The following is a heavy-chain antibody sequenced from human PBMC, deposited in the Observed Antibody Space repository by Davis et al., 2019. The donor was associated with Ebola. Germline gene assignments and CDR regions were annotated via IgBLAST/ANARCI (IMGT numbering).Heavy chain of an antibody. CDR2: INHSGST. Sequence: LRLSCAASGFTVSSNYMSWVRQPPGKGLEWIGEINHSGSTNYNPSLKSRVTISVDTSKNQFSLKLSSVTAADTAVYYCARHDGYCSSTSCYTTFDYWGQGTLVTVSS. D-gene: IGHD2-2*02. CDR3: ARHDGYCSSTSCYTTFDY. J-gene: IGHJ4*02. V-gene: IGHV4-34*01. CDR1: GFTVSSNY.